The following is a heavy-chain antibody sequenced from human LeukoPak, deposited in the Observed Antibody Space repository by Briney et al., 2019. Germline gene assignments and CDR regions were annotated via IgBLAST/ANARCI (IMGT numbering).Heavy chain of an antibody. V-gene: IGHV1-46*01. CDR2: INPSGGST. D-gene: IGHD6-6*01. CDR1: GYTFTRYY. CDR3: ARGDLSSSPYYFDY. J-gene: IGHJ4*02. Sequence: ASVKVSWKASGYTFTRYYVHWVRQAPGQGLEWMGLINPSGGSTSHAQKFQGRVTMTRDTSTNTVYMELSSLKSEDTAVYYCARGDLSSSPYYFDYRGQGTPVTVSS.